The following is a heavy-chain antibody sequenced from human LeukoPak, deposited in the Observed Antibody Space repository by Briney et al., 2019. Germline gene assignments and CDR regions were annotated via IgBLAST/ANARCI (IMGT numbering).Heavy chain of an antibody. CDR3: AKDYGSGYSALDY. V-gene: IGHV3-9*01. D-gene: IGHD3-22*01. Sequence: PGRSLRLSCAASGFTFDDYAMHWVRQAPGKGLEWVSGISWNSGSIGYADSVKGRFTIPRDNAKNSLYLQMNSLRAEDTALYYCAKDYGSGYSALDYWGQGTLVTVSS. CDR1: GFTFDDYA. J-gene: IGHJ4*02. CDR2: ISWNSGSI.